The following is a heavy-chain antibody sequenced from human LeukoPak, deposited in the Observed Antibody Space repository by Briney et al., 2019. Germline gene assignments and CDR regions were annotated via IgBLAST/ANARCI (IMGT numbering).Heavy chain of an antibody. V-gene: IGHV4-4*07. Sequence: SETLSLTCTVSGSGGSIGSYYWSWIRQPPGKGLEWIGRIYTSGSTNYNPSLKSRVTMSVDTSKNQFSLKLTSVTAVDTAVYYCARDRLGSRVASYFDYWGQGTLVTVSS. D-gene: IGHD2-15*01. CDR3: ARDRLGSRVASYFDY. J-gene: IGHJ4*02. CDR2: IYTSGST. CDR1: GSGGSIGSYY.